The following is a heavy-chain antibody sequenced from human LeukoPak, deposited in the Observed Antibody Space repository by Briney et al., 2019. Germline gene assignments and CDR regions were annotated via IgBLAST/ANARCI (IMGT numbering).Heavy chain of an antibody. CDR2: ISTYNGDT. V-gene: IGHV1-18*01. Sequence: ASVKVSCKPSGYTFTRYAISWVRQAPGQGLAWMGWISTYNGDTKYAQKFQGRVTMTSDTSTSTAYMELRSLRSDDTAVYYCARDPSNTSGWYIYFDLWGQGTPVTVSS. CDR1: GYTFTRYA. D-gene: IGHD6-19*01. J-gene: IGHJ4*02. CDR3: ARDPSNTSGWYIYFDL.